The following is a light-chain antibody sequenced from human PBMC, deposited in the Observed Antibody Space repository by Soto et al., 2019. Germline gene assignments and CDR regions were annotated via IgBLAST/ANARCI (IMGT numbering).Light chain of an antibody. CDR3: AAWDDSLNGVV. J-gene: IGLJ2*01. V-gene: IGLV2-18*01. CDR2: EVS. CDR1: SSDVGSYNR. Sequence: QSALTQPPSVSGSPGQSVTISCTGTSSDVGSYNRVSWYQQPPGTAPKVMIYEVSNRPSGVPDRFSGSKSGNTASLTISGLQSEDEADYYCAAWDDSLNGVVFGGGTKLTVL.